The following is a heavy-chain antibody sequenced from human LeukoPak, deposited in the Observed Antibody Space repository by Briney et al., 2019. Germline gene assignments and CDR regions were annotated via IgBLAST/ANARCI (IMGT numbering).Heavy chain of an antibody. D-gene: IGHD3-10*01. V-gene: IGHV4-59*01. Sequence: PSETLSLTCTVSGGSISSYYWSWIRQPPGKGLEGVGYIYYSGSNNYNPSLKSRVTISVDTYKNQFSLKLSSVTAADTAVYYCAMVRGPYRWFDPWGQGTLVTVSS. CDR1: GGSISSYY. CDR3: AMVRGPYRWFDP. CDR2: IYYSGSN. J-gene: IGHJ5*02.